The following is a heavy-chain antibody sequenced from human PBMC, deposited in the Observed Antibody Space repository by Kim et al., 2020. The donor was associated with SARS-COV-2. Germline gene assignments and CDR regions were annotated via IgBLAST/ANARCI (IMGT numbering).Heavy chain of an antibody. CDR1: GLTFSTYV. CDR2: ITSNGIT. J-gene: IGHJ4*02. V-gene: IGHV3-23*01. CDR3: ARGVTY. D-gene: IGHD2-21*02. Sequence: GGSLRLSCAASGLTFSTYVVAWVRQAPGKGLEWVSGITSNGITSYIDSVKGRFTISRDNSKNTMYLQMNNLRAEDTALYFCARGVTYWCQGTLVTVSP.